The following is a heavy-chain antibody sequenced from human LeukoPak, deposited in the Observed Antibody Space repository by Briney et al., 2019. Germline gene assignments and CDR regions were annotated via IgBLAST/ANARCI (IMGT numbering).Heavy chain of an antibody. Sequence: GASVKVSCKASGGTFSSYAISWVRQAPGQGLEWMGGIIPISGTANYAQKFQGRVTVTADESTSTAYMELSSLRSEDTAVYYCARDARDTAMRAFDIWGQGTMVTVSS. CDR2: IIPISGTA. D-gene: IGHD5-18*01. V-gene: IGHV1-69*13. J-gene: IGHJ3*02. CDR3: ARDARDTAMRAFDI. CDR1: GGTFSSYA.